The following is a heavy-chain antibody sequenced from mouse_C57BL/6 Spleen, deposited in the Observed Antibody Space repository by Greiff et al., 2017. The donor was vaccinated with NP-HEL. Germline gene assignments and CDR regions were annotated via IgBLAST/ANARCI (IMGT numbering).Heavy chain of an antibody. D-gene: IGHD1-1*01. CDR1: GYTFTSYW. V-gene: IGHV1-53*01. CDR2: INPSNGGT. Sequence: VQLQQPGTELVKPGASVKLSCKASGYTFTSYWMHWVKQRPGQGLEWIGNINPSNGGTNYNEKFKSKATLTVDKSSSTAYMQLSSLTSEDSAVYYCARGPYYYGSSYGYFDVWGTGTTVTVSS. CDR3: ARGPYYYGSSYGYFDV. J-gene: IGHJ1*03.